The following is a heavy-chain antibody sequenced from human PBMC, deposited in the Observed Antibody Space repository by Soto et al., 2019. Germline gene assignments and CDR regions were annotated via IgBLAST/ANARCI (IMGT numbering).Heavy chain of an antibody. CDR2: IYYSGST. J-gene: IGHJ6*02. V-gene: IGHV4-59*01. D-gene: IGHD5-18*01. CDR3: ARAGGGYSYGYYYYYGMDV. Sequence: SETLSLTCTVAGGAISSYYWSWIRQPPGKGLEWIGYIYYSGSTNYNPSLKSRVTISVDTSKNQFSLKLSSVTAADTAVYYCARAGGGYSYGYYYYYGMDVWGQGTTVTVSS. CDR1: GGAISSYY.